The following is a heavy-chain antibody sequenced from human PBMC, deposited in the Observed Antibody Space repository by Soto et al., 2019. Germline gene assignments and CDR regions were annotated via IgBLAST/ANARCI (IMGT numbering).Heavy chain of an antibody. V-gene: IGHV1-18*01. J-gene: IGHJ4*02. CDR3: ARGFTPKETNPGFDY. CDR2: ISAYNGNT. CDR1: GYTFTSYG. Sequence: QVQLVQSGAEVKKPGASVKVSCKASGYTFTSYGISWVRQAPGQGLEWMQWISAYNGNTNYAQKFQGRVTMTTDTTTRTAYKELRSLRSDDTAVYYCARGFTPKETNPGFDYWGQGTLVTVSS. D-gene: IGHD3-16*01.